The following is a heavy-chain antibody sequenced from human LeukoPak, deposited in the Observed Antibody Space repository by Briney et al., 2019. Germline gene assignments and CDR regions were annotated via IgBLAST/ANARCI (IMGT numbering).Heavy chain of an antibody. D-gene: IGHD1-26*01. Sequence: GGSLRLSCAASGFTFSIYTMNWVRQAPGQVLERISYISTNSGTIWYADSVKGRFSISRDNAKNSLFLHMNSLRAEDTAVYYCVRDLTIVGVAQVHHWGQGTLVTVSS. CDR2: ISTNSGTI. CDR1: GFTFSIYT. V-gene: IGHV3-48*01. CDR3: VRDLTIVGVAQVHH. J-gene: IGHJ5*02.